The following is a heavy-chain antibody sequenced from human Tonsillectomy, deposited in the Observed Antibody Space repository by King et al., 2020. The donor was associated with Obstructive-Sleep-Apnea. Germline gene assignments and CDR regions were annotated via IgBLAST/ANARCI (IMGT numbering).Heavy chain of an antibody. CDR1: GLIFSSYA. D-gene: IGHD6-19*01. CDR2: IRYDGSEE. V-gene: IGHV3-30*02. Sequence: HVQLVESGGGVVQPGGSLRLSCAASGLIFSSYAMHWVRQAPGKGLGGVAVIRYDGSEEDYADSVEGQFTISRDNSKNTLYLQMNSLRVGDTAVYYCAKGGIAVAGRLDYFDYWGQGTLVTVSS. J-gene: IGHJ4*02. CDR3: AKGGIAVAGRLDYFDY.